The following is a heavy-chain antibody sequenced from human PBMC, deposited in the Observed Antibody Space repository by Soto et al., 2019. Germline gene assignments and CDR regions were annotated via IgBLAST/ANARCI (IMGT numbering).Heavy chain of an antibody. CDR3: ARVGGGSYPAFDI. D-gene: IGHD1-26*01. Sequence: QVQLVQSGAEVKKPGSSVKVSCKASGGTFSSYAISWVRQAPGQGLEWMGGIIPIFGTANYAQKVQGRVTIPADESTIKAYVGLSSLRSEDTAVYYCARVGGGSYPAFDIWGQGTMGTVSS. CDR2: IIPIFGTA. V-gene: IGHV1-69*01. J-gene: IGHJ3*02. CDR1: GGTFSSYA.